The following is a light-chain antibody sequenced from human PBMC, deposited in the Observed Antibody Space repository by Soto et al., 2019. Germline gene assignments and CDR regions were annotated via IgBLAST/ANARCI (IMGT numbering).Light chain of an antibody. V-gene: IGLV2-14*01. CDR3: TSHAGSSTTV. CDR2: EVS. J-gene: IGLJ3*02. CDR1: SSDVGSYNY. Sequence: QSVLTQPASVSGSPGQTITISCTGTSSDVGSYNYVSWYQQHPGKAPKLMIYEVSNRPSGVSDRFSGSKSGNTASLTISGLQAEDEAEYYCTSHAGSSTTVFGGGTKLTVL.